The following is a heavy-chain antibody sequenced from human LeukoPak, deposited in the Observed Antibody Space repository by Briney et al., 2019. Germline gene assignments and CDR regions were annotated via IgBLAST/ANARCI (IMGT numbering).Heavy chain of an antibody. CDR1: GFTFSSYA. D-gene: IGHD2-2*01. V-gene: IGHV3-23*01. Sequence: GGSLRLSCAASGFTFSSYAMSWVRQAPGKGLEWVSAISGSGGSTYYADSVKGRFTISRDNSKNTLYLQMNSLRAEDTAVYYCARDRDVVVPAALGYWGQGTLVTVSS. CDR3: ARDRDVVVPAALGY. J-gene: IGHJ4*02. CDR2: ISGSGGST.